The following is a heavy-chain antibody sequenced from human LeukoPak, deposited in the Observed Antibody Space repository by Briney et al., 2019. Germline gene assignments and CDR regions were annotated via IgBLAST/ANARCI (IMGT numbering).Heavy chain of an antibody. Sequence: SETLSLTCTVSGGSISSYYWSWIRQPPGKELEWIGYIYYSGSTNYNPSLKSRVTISVDTSKNQFSLKLSSVTAADTAVYYCARHPSAYYDSSGYYFDYWGQGTLVTVSS. V-gene: IGHV4-59*08. D-gene: IGHD3-22*01. CDR2: IYYSGST. CDR3: ARHPSAYYDSSGYYFDY. CDR1: GGSISSYY. J-gene: IGHJ4*02.